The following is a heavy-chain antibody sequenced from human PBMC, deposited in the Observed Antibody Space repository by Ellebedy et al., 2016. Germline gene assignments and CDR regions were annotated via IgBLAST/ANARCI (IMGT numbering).Heavy chain of an antibody. CDR2: ISSGGSDT. CDR3: ARGGSVSYAFWGGWLDP. Sequence: GGSLRLXCATSGFMFSSYDMNWVRQAPGKGLEWISSISSGGSDTHYADSVKGRFAISRDNAQKSLFLQMNNLRAEDTAVYYCARGGSVSYAFWGGWLDPWGQGALVTVSS. CDR1: GFMFSSYD. V-gene: IGHV3-21*01. D-gene: IGHD3-3*01. J-gene: IGHJ5*02.